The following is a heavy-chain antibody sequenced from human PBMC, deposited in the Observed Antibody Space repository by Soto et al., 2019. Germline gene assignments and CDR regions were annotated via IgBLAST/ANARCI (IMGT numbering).Heavy chain of an antibody. Sequence: QVQLQESGPGLVKPSQTLSLTCSVSGGSISSGGYFWSWIRQHPGKGLEWIGYIYSSGSTYYNPSLRSRLTISTDASKSQFSLELSSVTAADTAVYCCAIAYSTSTRAFDYWGQGTLVTVSS. CDR3: AIAYSTSTRAFDY. CDR1: GGSISSGGYF. J-gene: IGHJ4*02. CDR2: IYSSGST. D-gene: IGHD6-6*01. V-gene: IGHV4-31*03.